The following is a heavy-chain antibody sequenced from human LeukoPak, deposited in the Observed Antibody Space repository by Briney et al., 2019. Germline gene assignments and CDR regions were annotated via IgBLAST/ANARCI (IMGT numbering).Heavy chain of an antibody. J-gene: IGHJ4*02. CDR2: IKQDGSEK. Sequence: GGSLRLSCEASGFTFSTYWMSWVRQAPGKGLEWVANIKQDGSEKYYVDSVKGRFTIARDNAKNSLYLQMNSLRAEDTAMYYCARDSAGNHYWGQGILVTVSS. CDR1: GFTFSTYW. V-gene: IGHV3-7*01. D-gene: IGHD6-13*01. CDR3: ARDSAGNHY.